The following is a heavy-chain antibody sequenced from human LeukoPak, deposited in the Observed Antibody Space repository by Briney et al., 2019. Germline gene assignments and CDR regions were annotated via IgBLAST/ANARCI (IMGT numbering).Heavy chain of an antibody. CDR1: GFTFSSYA. J-gene: IGHJ5*01. V-gene: IGHV3-23*01. Sequence: GGSLRLSCAASGFTFSSYAMSWVRQAPRQGLEWVSTITGGGSTTYYADSVKGRFTISRDNSKNTLYLQMNSLRAEDTALYYCARESPVAATGRSWFDSWGQGTLVTVSS. CDR2: ITGGGSTT. D-gene: IGHD6-13*01. CDR3: ARESPVAATGRSWFDS.